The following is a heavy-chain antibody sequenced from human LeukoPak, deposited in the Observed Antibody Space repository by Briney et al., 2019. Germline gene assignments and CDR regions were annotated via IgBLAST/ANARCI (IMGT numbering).Heavy chain of an antibody. CDR3: ARVVYAGAPYFDY. D-gene: IGHD2-8*02. V-gene: IGHV4-61*01. Sequence: NPSETLSLTCTVSGGPVSSGSYYWSWIRQPPGKGLEWIGYIYYSGSTNYNPSLKSRVTISVDTSKNQFSLKLSPVTAADTAVYYCARVVYAGAPYFDYWGQGTLVTVSS. J-gene: IGHJ4*02. CDR1: GGPVSSGSYY. CDR2: IYYSGST.